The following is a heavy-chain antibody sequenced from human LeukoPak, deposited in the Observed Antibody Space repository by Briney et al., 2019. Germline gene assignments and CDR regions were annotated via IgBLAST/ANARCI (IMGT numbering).Heavy chain of an antibody. V-gene: IGHV3-66*01. D-gene: IGHD5-12*01. J-gene: IGHJ6*02. Sequence: GGSLRLSCAASGFTFSSYAMSWVRQAPGKGLEWVSVIYSGGTTYYADSVKGRFTISKDNSKNTLYLQVDSLRAEDTAVYYCARDLYVDIVAPSGMDVWGQGTTVTVSS. CDR1: GFTFSSYA. CDR3: ARDLYVDIVAPSGMDV. CDR2: IYSGGTT.